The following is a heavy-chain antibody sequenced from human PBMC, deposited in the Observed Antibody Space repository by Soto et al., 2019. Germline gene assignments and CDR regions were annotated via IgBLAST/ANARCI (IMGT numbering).Heavy chain of an antibody. J-gene: IGHJ4*02. CDR1: GFTFSSYS. CDR2: ISSSSSYI. V-gene: IGHV3-21*01. D-gene: IGHD3-22*01. Sequence: GESLKISCAASGFTFSSYSMNWVRQAPGKGLEWVSSISSSSSYIYYADSVKGRFTISRDNAKNSLYLQMNSLRAEDTAVYYCARDARDSSGYGDYWGQGTLVTVSS. CDR3: ARDARDSSGYGDY.